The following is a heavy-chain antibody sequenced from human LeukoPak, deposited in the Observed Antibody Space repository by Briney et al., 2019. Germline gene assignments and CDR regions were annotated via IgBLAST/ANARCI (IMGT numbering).Heavy chain of an antibody. J-gene: IGHJ4*02. CDR2: IYHSGST. V-gene: IGHV4-38-2*01. Sequence: SETLSLTCAASGYSISSGYYWGWIRQPPGKGLEWIGSIYHSGSTYYNPSLKSRVTISVDTSKNQFSLKLSSVTAADTAVYYCARGGPGSQFDYWGQGTLVTVSS. D-gene: IGHD3-10*01. CDR1: GYSISSGYY. CDR3: ARGGPGSQFDY.